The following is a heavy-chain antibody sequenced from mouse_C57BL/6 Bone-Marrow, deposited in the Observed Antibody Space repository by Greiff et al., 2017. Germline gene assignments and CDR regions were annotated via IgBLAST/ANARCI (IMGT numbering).Heavy chain of an antibody. V-gene: IGHV1-4*01. CDR2: INPSGGYT. Sequence: VQLQQSGAELARPGASVKMSCKASGYTFTSYSMHWVKQRPGQGLEWIGYINPSGGYTKYNQTFKDKATFTGDTSYNTHYMQLSSLTSEDSAVYYCARRDGNYGYYAMDYWGQGTSVTVSS. CDR1: GYTFTSYS. D-gene: IGHD2-1*01. CDR3: ARRDGNYGYYAMDY. J-gene: IGHJ4*01.